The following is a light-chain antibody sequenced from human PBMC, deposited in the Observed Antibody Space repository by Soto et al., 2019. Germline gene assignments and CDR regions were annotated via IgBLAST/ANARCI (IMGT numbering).Light chain of an antibody. CDR1: QTVTGD. Sequence: EILMTQSPATLSVSPGERATLSCRASQTVTGDLAWYQQKPGQAPRLLIYGASTRASGIQDRLSGSGSGTECTLPISSLQSEDFAVYYCQQYNDWPPYTFGQGTNVEIK. J-gene: IGKJ2*01. CDR2: GAS. V-gene: IGKV3-15*01. CDR3: QQYNDWPPYT.